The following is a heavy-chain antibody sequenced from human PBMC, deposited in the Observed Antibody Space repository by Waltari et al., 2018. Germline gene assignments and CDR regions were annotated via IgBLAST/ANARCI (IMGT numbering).Heavy chain of an antibody. CDR3: ARAVDVADY. V-gene: IGHV3-7*01. CDR2: IKHDGTTK. Sequence: EIQVVESGGGLVQPGGSLRLSCTASGFTFSRDWMSWVRQAPGKGLDWVANIKHDGTTKFYLDSVKGRFTISRDNAQNTVYLQMNSLRVEDTALYYCARAVDVADYWGQGTLVTVSS. J-gene: IGHJ4*02. CDR1: GFTFSRDW. D-gene: IGHD5-12*01.